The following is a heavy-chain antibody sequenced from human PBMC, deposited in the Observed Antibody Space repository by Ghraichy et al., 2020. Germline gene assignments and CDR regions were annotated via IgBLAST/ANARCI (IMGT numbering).Heavy chain of an antibody. D-gene: IGHD3-10*01. J-gene: IGHJ6*02. V-gene: IGHV4-39*01. CDR1: GGSISSSSYY. CDR2: IYYSGST. CDR3: ARSGVGRVRGVIGYYYYYGMDV. Sequence: SETLSLTCTVSGGSISSSSYYWGWIRQPPGKGLEWIGSIYYSGSTYYNPSLKSRVTISVDTSKNQFSLKLSSVTAADTAVYYCARSGVGRVRGVIGYYYYYGMDVWGQGTTVTVSS.